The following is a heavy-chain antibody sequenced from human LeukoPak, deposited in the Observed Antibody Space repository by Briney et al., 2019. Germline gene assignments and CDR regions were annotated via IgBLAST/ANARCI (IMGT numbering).Heavy chain of an antibody. D-gene: IGHD3-10*01. J-gene: IGHJ6*02. CDR3: ARGPGSGRYGMDV. V-gene: IGHV4-30-4*01. CDR1: GGSISSGDYY. CDR2: IYYSGST. Sequence: SETLSLTCTVSGGSISSGDYYWSWIRQPPGKGLEWIGYIYYSGSTYYNPFLKSRVTISVDTSKNQFSLKLSSVTAADTAVYYCARGPGSGRYGMDVWGQGTTVTVSS.